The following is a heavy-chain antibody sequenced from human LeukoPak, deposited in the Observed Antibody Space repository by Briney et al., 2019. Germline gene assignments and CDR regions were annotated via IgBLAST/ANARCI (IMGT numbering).Heavy chain of an antibody. D-gene: IGHD3-22*01. Sequence: GGSLRLSCAASGFTFSSYSMNWVRQAPGKGLEWVSSISSSSSYIYYVDSVKGRFTISRDNAKNSLYLQMNSLRAEDTAVYYCARAPYYYYDSSGYIPFDYWGQGTLVTVSS. CDR1: GFTFSSYS. V-gene: IGHV3-21*01. CDR2: ISSSSSYI. J-gene: IGHJ4*02. CDR3: ARAPYYYYDSSGYIPFDY.